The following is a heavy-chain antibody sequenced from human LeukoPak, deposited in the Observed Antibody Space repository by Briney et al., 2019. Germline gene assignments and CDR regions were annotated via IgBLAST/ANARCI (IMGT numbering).Heavy chain of an antibody. Sequence: GESLKISCKGSGYSFTTSWISWVRQMPGKGLEWMGIIYPADSDTRYSPSFQGQVTISVDKSISTAYLQWSSLKASDTAMYYCARRGWYSTSYYFDYWGQGTLVTVSS. CDR3: ARRGWYSTSYYFDY. CDR1: GYSFTTSW. D-gene: IGHD6-6*01. J-gene: IGHJ4*02. V-gene: IGHV5-51*01. CDR2: IYPADSDT.